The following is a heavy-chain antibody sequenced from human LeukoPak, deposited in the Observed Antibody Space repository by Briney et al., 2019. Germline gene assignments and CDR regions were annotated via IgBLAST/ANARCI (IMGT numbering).Heavy chain of an antibody. CDR3: ARDRENYYFDY. D-gene: IGHD1-26*01. V-gene: IGHV3-53*01. Sequence: SRGSLRLSCAASGFTVSSNYMSWVRQAPGKGLEWVSVIYSGGSTYYADSVKGRFTISRDNSKNTLYLQMNSLRAEDTAVYYCARDRENYYFDYWGQGTLVTVSS. CDR2: IYSGGST. J-gene: IGHJ4*02. CDR1: GFTVSSNY.